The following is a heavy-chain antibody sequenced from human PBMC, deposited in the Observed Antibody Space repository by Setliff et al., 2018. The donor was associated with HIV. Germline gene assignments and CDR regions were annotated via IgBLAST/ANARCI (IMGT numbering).Heavy chain of an antibody. Sequence: GGSLRLSCAASGFTFDDYGMSWVRQAPGKRLEWVSGINRNGDKYYADSVKGRFTISRDNSKNTVYLQMNSLRAEDTAVYYCATLSSNWHLDYWGQGTLVTVSS. V-gene: IGHV3-20*04. J-gene: IGHJ4*02. CDR1: GFTFDDYG. CDR2: INRNGDK. CDR3: ATLSSNWHLDY. D-gene: IGHD6-13*01.